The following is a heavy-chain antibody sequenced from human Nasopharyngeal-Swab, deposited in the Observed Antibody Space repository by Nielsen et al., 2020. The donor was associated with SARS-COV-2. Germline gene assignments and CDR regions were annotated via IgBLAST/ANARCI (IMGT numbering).Heavy chain of an antibody. D-gene: IGHD4/OR15-4a*01. CDR1: GYTFTGYY. CDR3: ARAFYDYGDPNHYFEF. J-gene: IGHJ4*02. V-gene: IGHV1-2*02. Sequence: ASVKVSCKASGYTFTGYYMHWVRQAPGQGLEWMGWINPNSGGTNYAQKVRGRVTMTTDRTTSTAYMELRSLRSDDTAVYYCARAFYDYGDPNHYFEFWGQGTLVTVSS. CDR2: INPNSGGT.